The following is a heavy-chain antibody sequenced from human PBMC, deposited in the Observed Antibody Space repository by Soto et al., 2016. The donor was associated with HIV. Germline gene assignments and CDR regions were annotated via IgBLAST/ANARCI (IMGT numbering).Heavy chain of an antibody. J-gene: IGHJ6*03. CDR1: GFSFRSFG. CDR3: ARGVERHFYMDV. CDR2: ISTTGGNT. D-gene: IGHD3-10*01. V-gene: IGHV3-64*07. Sequence: EVQLVESGGGLVQPGGSLRLSCAASGFSFRSFGFHWVRQAPGKGLEHVASISTTGGNTYYADPLKARFTISRDNSNNTLYLQMNSLTVEDMAVYFCARGVERHFYMDVWGKGTTVTVSS.